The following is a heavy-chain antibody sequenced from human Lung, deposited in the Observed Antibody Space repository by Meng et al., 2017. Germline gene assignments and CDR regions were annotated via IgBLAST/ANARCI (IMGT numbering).Heavy chain of an antibody. Sequence: QVQPVPAGAEVKKPAASVKVSCKPSGYTFPDYYIHWVRRAPGQGLEWMGRINPKSGDTHYAQKFQARVTMTGDTSISTAYMELSGLRSDDTAMYYCARDEDISAAGKLFGDYWGQGTLVTVSS. CDR1: GYTFPDYY. J-gene: IGHJ4*02. CDR3: ARDEDISAAGKLFGDY. CDR2: INPKSGDT. V-gene: IGHV1-2*06. D-gene: IGHD6-25*01.